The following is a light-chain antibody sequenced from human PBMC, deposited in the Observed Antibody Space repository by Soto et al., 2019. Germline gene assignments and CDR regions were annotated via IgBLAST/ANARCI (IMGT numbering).Light chain of an antibody. CDR1: QSVSSDY. CDR3: QQHRSS. Sequence: VLTHSQGTLALSPGETATLSCRATQSVSSDYLAWYQQKPGQPPRLLIYGASSRATGVPERCSGSGSGTDFTLTIRSLEPKEFSLYYCQQHRSSFCGGTKVDIK. CDR2: GAS. J-gene: IGKJ4*01. V-gene: IGKV3-20*01.